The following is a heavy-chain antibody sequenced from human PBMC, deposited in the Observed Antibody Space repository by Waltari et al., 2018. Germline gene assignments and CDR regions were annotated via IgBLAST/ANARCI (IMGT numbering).Heavy chain of an antibody. CDR1: GHSISSGYG. D-gene: IGHD1-26*01. V-gene: IGHV4-38-2*01. CDR3: SRTAARDSGNYIDYFEV. J-gene: IGHJ1*01. CDR2: IYGDSGSA. Sequence: QVQLQESGPGLVKPSETLSLTCAVSGHSISSGYGWAWIRQAPGRGLEWLGQIYGDSGSAYYNPSLKSRVIVSKDTSKNQFFLKMSSMTAADTAVYYCSRTAARDSGNYIDYFEVWGQGALVTVSS.